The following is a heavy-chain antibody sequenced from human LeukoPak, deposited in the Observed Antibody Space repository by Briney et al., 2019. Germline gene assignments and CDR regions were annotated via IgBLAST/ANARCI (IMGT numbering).Heavy chain of an antibody. CDR3: ARRPQRLDYYYDSSGYYP. Sequence: KPSETLSLTCAVSGGSISSNSYYWGWIRQPPGKGLEWIGSIYYSGSTYYNPSLKSRVTISVDTSKNQFSLKLSSVTAADTAVYYCARRPQRLDYYYDSSGYYPWGQGTLVTVSS. CDR2: IYYSGST. D-gene: IGHD3-22*01. J-gene: IGHJ5*02. V-gene: IGHV4-39*01. CDR1: GGSISSNSYY.